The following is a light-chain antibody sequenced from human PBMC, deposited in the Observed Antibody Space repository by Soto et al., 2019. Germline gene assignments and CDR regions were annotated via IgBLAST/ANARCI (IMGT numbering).Light chain of an antibody. Sequence: EIVMTQSPATLSVSPGERVTLSCRASQSVSSNLAWYQQKPGQAPRLLIYGASTRATGIPARFSGSGSGTEFTLTISSLQSEDFAVYCCQLYNKWVFGQGTKVEIK. CDR1: QSVSSN. CDR3: QLYNKWV. J-gene: IGKJ1*01. V-gene: IGKV3-15*01. CDR2: GAS.